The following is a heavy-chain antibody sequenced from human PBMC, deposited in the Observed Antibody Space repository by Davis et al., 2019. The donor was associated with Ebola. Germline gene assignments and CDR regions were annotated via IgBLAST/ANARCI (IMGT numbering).Heavy chain of an antibody. V-gene: IGHV1-46*01. CDR1: GYTLVSYY. CDR2: INPSGGTT. D-gene: IGHD3-10*01. Sequence: APVKVSCKASGYTLVSYYAHWVRQAPGQGLEWMGIINPSGGTTTYAQKFQGRVTMTRDTSTNTLYMELSSLTSGDTAVYYCVRDLRGWGDFDYWGQGTLVTVSS. J-gene: IGHJ4*02. CDR3: VRDLRGWGDFDY.